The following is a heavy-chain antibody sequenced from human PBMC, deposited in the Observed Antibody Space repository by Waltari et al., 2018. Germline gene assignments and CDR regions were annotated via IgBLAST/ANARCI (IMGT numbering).Heavy chain of an antibody. CDR3: ARDRGTGWNELDY. Sequence: QVQLVQSGAEVKKPGASVKVSCETSGYSFTVHYIHWVRQAPGQGLEWMGRINPNSGDTNYAQKSQGRVTMTRDTSISTAYMELSRLTSDDTAVYYCARDRGTGWNELDYWGQGTLVTVSS. CDR1: GYSFTVHY. J-gene: IGHJ4*02. D-gene: IGHD1-1*01. V-gene: IGHV1-2*06. CDR2: INPNSGDT.